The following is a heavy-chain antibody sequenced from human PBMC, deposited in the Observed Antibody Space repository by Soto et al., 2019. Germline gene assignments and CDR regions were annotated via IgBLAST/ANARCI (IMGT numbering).Heavy chain of an antibody. CDR3: ATGHDSGDLRFDY. CDR1: GITFSSSV. CDR2: IRRSGDTT. V-gene: IGHV3-23*01. D-gene: IGHD4-17*01. J-gene: IGHJ4*01. Sequence: EVQLLESGGGLIQPGGSLRLSCAASGITFSSSVMNWVRQAPGKGLEWVATIRRSGDTTYYADSVRGRFTISRDNSKNTLYLQMYSLRADDTAVYYCATGHDSGDLRFDYWGHGTLVTVSS.